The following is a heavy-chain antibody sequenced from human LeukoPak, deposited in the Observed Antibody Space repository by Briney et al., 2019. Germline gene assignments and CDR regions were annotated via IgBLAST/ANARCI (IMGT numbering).Heavy chain of an antibody. CDR1: GFTFSSYW. CDR3: ARSLHDSSGYLYYFDY. V-gene: IGHV3-7*01. CDR2: IKQGGSEK. Sequence: GSLRLSCAASGFTFSSYWMSWVRQAPGKGLEWVANIKQGGSEKYYVDSVKGRFTISRDNAKNSLYLQMNSLRAEDTAVYYCARSLHDSSGYLYYFDYWGQGNLVTVSS. J-gene: IGHJ4*02. D-gene: IGHD3-22*01.